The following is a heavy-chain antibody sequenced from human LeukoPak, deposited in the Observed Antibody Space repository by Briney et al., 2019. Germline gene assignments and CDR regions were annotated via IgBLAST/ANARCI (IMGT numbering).Heavy chain of an antibody. CDR2: IYTSGST. CDR1: GGSISSYY. D-gene: IGHD3-10*01. Sequence: PSETLSLTCTVSGGSISSYYWSWIRQPAGKGLEWIGRIYTSGSTNYNPSLKSRVTMSVDTSKNQFSLKLSSVTAADTAVYYCARGIDYYASGSYVNWGQGTLVTVSS. J-gene: IGHJ4*02. CDR3: ARGIDYYASGSYVN. V-gene: IGHV4-4*07.